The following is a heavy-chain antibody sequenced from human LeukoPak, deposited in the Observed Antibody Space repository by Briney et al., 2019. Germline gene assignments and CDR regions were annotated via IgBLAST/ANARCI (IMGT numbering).Heavy chain of an antibody. Sequence: GGSLRLSCAASGFTFSSYWMNWVRQAPGKGLEWVSAISGSGGSTYYADSVKGRFTISRDNSKSTLYLQMNSLRAEDTAVYYCAKGYGSWPRYWGQGTLVTVSS. D-gene: IGHD1-26*01. CDR1: GFTFSSYW. CDR3: AKGYGSWPRY. CDR2: ISGSGGST. J-gene: IGHJ4*02. V-gene: IGHV3-23*01.